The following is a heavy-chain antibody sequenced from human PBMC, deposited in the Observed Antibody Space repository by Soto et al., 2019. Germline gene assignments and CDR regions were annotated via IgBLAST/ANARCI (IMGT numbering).Heavy chain of an antibody. V-gene: IGHV3-13*05. CDR1: GFTFRNYA. CDR2: ISAAGDP. Sequence: EVQLVESGGGLVQPGGSLRLSCEASGFTFRNYAMHWVRQGTGKGLEWVSGISAAGDPDYADSVEGRFTISRENAQNSFCLQMNSLRVGDTAVYYCARTDRDFHGLDVGCQGTTGIVSS. CDR3: ARTDRDFHGLDV. J-gene: IGHJ6*02.